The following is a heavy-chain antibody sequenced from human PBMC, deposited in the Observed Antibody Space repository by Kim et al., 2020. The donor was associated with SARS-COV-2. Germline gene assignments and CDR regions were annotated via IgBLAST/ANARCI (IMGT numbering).Heavy chain of an antibody. CDR3: ARNYYDSSGYRSECDY. V-gene: IGHV3-48*03. Sequence: GGSLRLSCAASGFTFSSYEMNWVRQAPGKGLEWVSYISSSGSTIYYADSVKGRFTISRDNAKNSLYLQMNSLRAEDTAVYYCARNYYDSSGYRSECDYWGQGTLVTVSS. D-gene: IGHD3-22*01. CDR2: ISSSGSTI. J-gene: IGHJ4*02. CDR1: GFTFSSYE.